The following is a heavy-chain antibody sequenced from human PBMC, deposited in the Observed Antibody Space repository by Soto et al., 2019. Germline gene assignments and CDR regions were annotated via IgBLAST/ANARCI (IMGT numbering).Heavy chain of an antibody. CDR3: ARHDYTIFGVVINAEKQDY. J-gene: IGHJ4*02. CDR1: GFTFSTYA. Sequence: PGGSLRLSCAASGFTFSTYAMTWVRQAPGKGLEWVSAISASGVSTFYADSVKGRFTISRDNSKNTLYLQMNSLRAEDTAVYYCARHDYTIFGVVINAEKQDYWGQGTLVTVSS. V-gene: IGHV3-23*01. D-gene: IGHD3-3*01. CDR2: ISASGVST.